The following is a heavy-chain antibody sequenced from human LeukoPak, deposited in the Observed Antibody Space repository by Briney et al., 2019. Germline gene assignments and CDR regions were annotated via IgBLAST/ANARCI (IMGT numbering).Heavy chain of an antibody. D-gene: IGHD3-16*01. CDR2: INNSGST. CDR3: ARGYNRGSYYNY. V-gene: IGHV4-34*01. Sequence: SETLSLTCVVYGGSYSGNYWSWIRQPPGKGLEWVGEINNSGSTNYNPSLKSRVTISLDTSKNQFSLKLSSVTAADTAVYYCARGYNRGSYYNYWGQGTLVTVSS. CDR1: GGSYSGNY. J-gene: IGHJ4*02.